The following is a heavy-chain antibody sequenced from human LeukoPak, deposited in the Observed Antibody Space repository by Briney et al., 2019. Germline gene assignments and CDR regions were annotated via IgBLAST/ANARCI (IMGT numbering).Heavy chain of an antibody. D-gene: IGHD2-2*01. J-gene: IGHJ4*02. CDR1: GVTFSSYA. V-gene: IGHV1-69*04. CDR3: ARERVRYCSSTSCYFDY. Sequence: SVKVSCKASGVTFSSYAISWVRQAPGQGLEWMGRIIPILGIANYAHKFQGRVTITSDKSTSTAYMELSSLRSEDTAVYYCARERVRYCSSTSCYFDYWGQGTLVTVSS. CDR2: IIPILGIA.